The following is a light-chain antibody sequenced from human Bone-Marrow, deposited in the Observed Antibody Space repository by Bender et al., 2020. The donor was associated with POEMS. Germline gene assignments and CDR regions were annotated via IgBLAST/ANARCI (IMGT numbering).Light chain of an antibody. Sequence: QSALTQPPSASGSPGQSVTISCTGTSSDVGGCDCVSWYQQQPGKAPKLIIYEVTKRPSWVPARFSGSKSGNTASLTVSGLQAEDEADYYCCSYAGSNNGVVVFGGGTKVTVL. CDR3: CSYAGSNNGVVV. J-gene: IGLJ2*01. CDR1: SSDVGGCDC. V-gene: IGLV2-8*01. CDR2: EVT.